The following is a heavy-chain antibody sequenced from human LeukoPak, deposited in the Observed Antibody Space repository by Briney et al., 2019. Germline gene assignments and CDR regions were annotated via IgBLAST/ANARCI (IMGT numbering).Heavy chain of an antibody. CDR3: ARAWDFVVGAFDL. CDR2: ISYDGSNK. Sequence: PGGSLRLSCAASGFTFSSYAMHWVRQAPGKGLEWVAVISYDGSNKYYADSVKGRFTISRDDSKNTLYLQMSSLRGEDTAIYYCARAWDFVVGAFDLWGQGTMVTVSS. CDR1: GFTFSSYA. J-gene: IGHJ3*01. V-gene: IGHV3-30*14. D-gene: IGHD2-2*01.